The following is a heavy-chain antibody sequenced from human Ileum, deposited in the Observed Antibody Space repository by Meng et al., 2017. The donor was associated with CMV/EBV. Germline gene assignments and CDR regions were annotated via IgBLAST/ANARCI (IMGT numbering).Heavy chain of an antibody. Sequence: VSNGSISSGAPYWRCIRQHPGKGLEWIGYIYYSGNTYYNPSLQSRATISVDTSQNSFSLRLSSVTAADTAVYYCARLRAGISCFDPWGQGALVTVSS. V-gene: IGHV4-31*02. D-gene: IGHD6-19*01. CDR2: IYYSGNT. CDR1: NGSISSGAPY. J-gene: IGHJ5*02. CDR3: ARLRAGISCFDP.